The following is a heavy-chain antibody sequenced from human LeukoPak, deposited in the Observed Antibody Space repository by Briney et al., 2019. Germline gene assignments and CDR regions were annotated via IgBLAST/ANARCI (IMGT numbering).Heavy chain of an antibody. CDR3: ARDWDFRFDY. Sequence: PGRSLRLSCAASGFTVSSNYMSWVRQAPGKGLEWVSVIYSGGSTYYADSVKGRFTISRDNSKNTLYLQMNSLRAEDTAVYYCARDWDFRFDYWGQGTLVTVSS. CDR2: IYSGGST. V-gene: IGHV3-53*01. CDR1: GFTVSSNY. D-gene: IGHD2/OR15-2a*01. J-gene: IGHJ4*02.